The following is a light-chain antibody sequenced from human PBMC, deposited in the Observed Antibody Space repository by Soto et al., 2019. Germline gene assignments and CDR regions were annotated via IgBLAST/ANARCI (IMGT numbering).Light chain of an antibody. CDR1: QSVRSNY. J-gene: IGKJ4*01. V-gene: IGKV3-20*01. Sequence: EIVLTQSPGTLSLSPGERATLSCRASQSVRSNYLAWYQQKPGQAPRLLIYGASSRATGIPDRFSGTGSGTDFTLTISRLEPEDFAVYYCQLYGTLPLTFGGGTKWIS. CDR2: GAS. CDR3: QLYGTLPLT.